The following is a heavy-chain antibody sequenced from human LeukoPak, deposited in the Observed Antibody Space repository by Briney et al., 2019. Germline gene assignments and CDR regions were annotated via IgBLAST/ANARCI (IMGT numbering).Heavy chain of an antibody. V-gene: IGHV4-59*01. CDR3: ARTVSNSGYWFDA. CDR1: GGSISTYY. J-gene: IGHJ5*02. CDR2: IYYTGST. Sequence: PSETLSLTCTVFGGSISTYYWSWIRQSPGKGLEWIGYIYYTGSTYYNPSLKSRVTISLDTSKSQFSLKMSFVTAADTAVYYCARTVSNSGYWFDAWGQGTPVTVSS. D-gene: IGHD4-11*01.